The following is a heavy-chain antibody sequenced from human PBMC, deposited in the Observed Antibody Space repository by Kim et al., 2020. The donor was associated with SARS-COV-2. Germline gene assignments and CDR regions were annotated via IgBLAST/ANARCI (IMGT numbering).Heavy chain of an antibody. J-gene: IGHJ4*02. CDR1: GFTFSSYA. CDR2: ISGSGGST. CDR3: AKGDYGDYAYYFDY. D-gene: IGHD4-17*01. V-gene: IGHV3-23*01. Sequence: GGSLRLSCAASGFTFSSYAMSWVRQAPGKGLEWVSAISGSGGSTYYADAVKGRFTISRDNSKNTLYLQMNSLRAEDTAVYYCAKGDYGDYAYYFDYWGQGTLVTVSS.